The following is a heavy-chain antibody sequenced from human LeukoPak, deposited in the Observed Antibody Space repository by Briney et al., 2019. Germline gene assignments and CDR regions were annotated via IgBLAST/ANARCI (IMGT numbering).Heavy chain of an antibody. J-gene: IGHJ4*02. CDR3: ARDTYDSSDYYYGPFDY. CDR1: GFIFSNYW. Sequence: GRSLTPSCAAAGFIFSNYWINWVRQAPGEGLEWVANMNEYGTEKYYVGSVRGRFTISRDNAKNTLYLQMSSLRAEDTAVYYCARDTYDSSDYYYGPFDYWGQGTLVTVSS. D-gene: IGHD3-22*01. V-gene: IGHV3-7*01. CDR2: MNEYGTEK.